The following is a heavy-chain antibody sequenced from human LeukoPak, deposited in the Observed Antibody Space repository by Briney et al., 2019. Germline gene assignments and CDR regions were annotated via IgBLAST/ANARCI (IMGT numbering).Heavy chain of an antibody. CDR1: GLTFSSYS. Sequence: GGSLRLSCGDSGLTFSSYSMNWVRQAPGKGLEWVSYISSDSGTIYQADSVKGGFTISRDNAKNSLYLQMNSLRAEDTAVYHCARAAQPGFDPWGQGTLVIVSS. V-gene: IGHV3-48*01. J-gene: IGHJ5*02. CDR2: ISSDSGTI. CDR3: ARAAQPGFDP. D-gene: IGHD1-14*01.